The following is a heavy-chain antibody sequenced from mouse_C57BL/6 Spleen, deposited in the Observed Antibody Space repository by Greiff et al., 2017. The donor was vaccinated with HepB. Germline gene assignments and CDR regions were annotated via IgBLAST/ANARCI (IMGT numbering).Heavy chain of an antibody. CDR3: ASGGLLRPFDY. V-gene: IGHV1-82*01. J-gene: IGHJ2*01. CDR2: IYPGDGDT. D-gene: IGHD2-3*01. Sequence: QVQLQQSGPELVKPGASVKISCKASGYSFSSSWMNWVKQRPGKGLEWIGRIYPGDGDTNYNGKFKGKATLTADKSSSTAYMQLSSLTSEDSAVYFWASGGLLRPFDYWGQGTTLTVSS. CDR1: GYSFSSSW.